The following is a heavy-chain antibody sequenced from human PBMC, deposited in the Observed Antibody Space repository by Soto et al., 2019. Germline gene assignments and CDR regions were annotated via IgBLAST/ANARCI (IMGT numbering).Heavy chain of an antibody. CDR2: IIPFFGTS. V-gene: IGHV1-69*01. CDR3: ARVGHITNYGMAV. D-gene: IGHD1-26*01. J-gene: IGHJ6*02. CDR1: GGTFSRYP. Sequence: QVQLVQSGAEVKKPGSSVKVSCEASGGTFSRYPINWVRQAPGQGLEWMGGIIPFFGTSNYAQKFQRRVTITADDSTSTAYMELRSLRSEDTAVYYCARVGHITNYGMAVWGQGTTVTVSS.